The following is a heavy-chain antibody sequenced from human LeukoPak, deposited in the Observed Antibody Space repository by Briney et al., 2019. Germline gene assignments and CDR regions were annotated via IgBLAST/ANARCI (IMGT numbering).Heavy chain of an antibody. Sequence: GASVKVSCKASGYTFTDSLLHWVRQAPGQGLEWMAWIHRNDGGTYSAQKFQGRVTTARDTSINMAYMELSGLTSDDTAVYYCARGGLGGGSDAFDLWGQGTMVIVSS. CDR1: GYTFTDSL. J-gene: IGHJ3*01. D-gene: IGHD3-16*01. V-gene: IGHV1-2*02. CDR3: ARGGLGGGSDAFDL. CDR2: IHRNDGGT.